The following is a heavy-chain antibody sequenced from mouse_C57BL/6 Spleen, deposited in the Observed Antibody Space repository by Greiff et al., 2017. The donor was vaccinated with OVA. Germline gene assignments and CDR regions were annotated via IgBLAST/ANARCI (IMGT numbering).Heavy chain of an antibody. CDR1: GYTFTSYW. CDR2: IYPVSGST. V-gene: IGHV1-55*01. CDR3: ARSSAGTRRDWYFDV. J-gene: IGHJ1*03. D-gene: IGHD4-1*01. Sequence: QVQLQQPGAELVKPGASVKMSCKASGYTFTSYWITWVKQRPGQGLEWIGDIYPVSGSTNYNEKFKSKATLTVDTSSSTAYMQLSSLTSEDSAVYYCARSSAGTRRDWYFDVWGTGTTVTVSS.